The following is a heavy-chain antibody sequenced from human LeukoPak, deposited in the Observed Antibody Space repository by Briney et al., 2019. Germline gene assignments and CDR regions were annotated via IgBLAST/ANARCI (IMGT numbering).Heavy chain of an antibody. J-gene: IGHJ4*02. V-gene: IGHV3-23*01. CDR1: GFTVITNY. CDR2: ISASGYST. CDR3: AKDVYNWNFYFDY. D-gene: IGHD1-7*01. Sequence: GGSLRLSCAASGFTVITNYMSWVRQAPGKGLEWVSAISASGYSTYYADSVKGRFTISRDNSKKTLYLQMNSLRAEDTAIFYCAKDVYNWNFYFDYWGQGTLVTVSS.